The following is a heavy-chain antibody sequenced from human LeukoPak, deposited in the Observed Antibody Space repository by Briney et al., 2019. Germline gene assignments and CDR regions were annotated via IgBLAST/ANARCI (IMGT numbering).Heavy chain of an antibody. Sequence: ASVKVSCKVSGYTLTELSMHRVRQAPGNGLEWLGGFDPEDGETVYAQKFQGRVTMTEDTSTDTAYMELSSLRSEDTAVYYCATERSAGYCGGDCSTTRYYYYGMDVWGQGTTVTVSS. CDR2: FDPEDGET. D-gene: IGHD2-21*02. V-gene: IGHV1-24*01. J-gene: IGHJ6*02. CDR3: ATERSAGYCGGDCSTTRYYYYGMDV. CDR1: GYTLTELS.